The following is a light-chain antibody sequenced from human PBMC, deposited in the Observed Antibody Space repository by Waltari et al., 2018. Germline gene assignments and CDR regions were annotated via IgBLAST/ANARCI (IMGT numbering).Light chain of an antibody. V-gene: IGLV1-40*01. CDR2: GVN. CDR3: QSYDPSLSVV. CDR1: GSNIGAGYD. J-gene: IGLJ2*01. Sequence: QSVLTQPPSVSGAPGPRVAISCPGSGSNIGAGYDVHWYQQHPGKAPKLLIYGVNNRPLGVPDRFSGSQFGTSASLAITGLQAEDEADYYCQSYDPSLSVVFGGGTKLTVL.